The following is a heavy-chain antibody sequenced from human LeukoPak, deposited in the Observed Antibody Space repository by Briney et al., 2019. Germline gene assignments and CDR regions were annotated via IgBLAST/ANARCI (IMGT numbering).Heavy chain of an antibody. D-gene: IGHD3-3*01. V-gene: IGHV3-30*02. CDR2: IRYDGSNK. CDR1: GFTFSSYG. J-gene: IGHJ4*02. CDR3: ATWAATILGTDY. Sequence: GGSLRLSCAASGFTFSSYGMHWVRQAPGKGLEWVAFIRYDGSNKYYADSVKGRFTISRDNSKNTLYLQMNSLKVEDTAVYYCATWAATILGTDYWGQGTLVTVSS.